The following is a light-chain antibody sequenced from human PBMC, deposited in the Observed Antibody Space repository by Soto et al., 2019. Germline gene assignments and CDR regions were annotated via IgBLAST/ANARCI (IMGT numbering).Light chain of an antibody. V-gene: IGKV3-11*01. CDR3: QQHSNWPLT. CDR2: DAS. CDR1: QSVSSY. Sequence: EIVLTQSPATLSLSPGDRATLSCRASQSVSSYFAWYQQKPGQAPRRLIYDASYRATGIPARFSGSGSGTDFTLTISSLEPEDFAVYYCQQHSNWPLTFGGGTKVEIK. J-gene: IGKJ4*01.